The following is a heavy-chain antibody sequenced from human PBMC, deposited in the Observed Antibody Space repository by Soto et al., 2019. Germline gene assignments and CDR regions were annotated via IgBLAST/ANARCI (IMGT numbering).Heavy chain of an antibody. CDR3: AKSRFFVPGYMDV. J-gene: IGHJ6*03. V-gene: IGHV3-23*01. D-gene: IGHD3-3*01. Sequence: GGSLRRSCAASGFTFSSYAMSWVRQAPGKGLEWVSAISGSGGSTYYADSVKGRFTISRDNSKNTLYLQMNSLRAEDTAVYYCAKSRFFVPGYMDVWGKGTTVTVSS. CDR1: GFTFSSYA. CDR2: ISGSGGST.